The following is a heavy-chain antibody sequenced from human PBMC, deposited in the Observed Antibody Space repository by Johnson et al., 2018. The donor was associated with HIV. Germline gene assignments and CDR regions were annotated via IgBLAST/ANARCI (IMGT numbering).Heavy chain of an antibody. D-gene: IGHD2/OR15-2a*01. CDR3: ARARGDAICKRPFDI. CDR1: GFTFRNYA. CDR2: ISSNGGST. Sequence: VQLVESGGGLVQPGGSLRLSCAASGFTFRNYAMYWVRQAPGKGLKYVSAISSNGGSTYYANSVKGRFIISRDNSNNTLYLQMGSLRADDMGIDYCARARGDAICKRPFDIWGQGAMVTVSS. J-gene: IGHJ3*02. V-gene: IGHV3-64*01.